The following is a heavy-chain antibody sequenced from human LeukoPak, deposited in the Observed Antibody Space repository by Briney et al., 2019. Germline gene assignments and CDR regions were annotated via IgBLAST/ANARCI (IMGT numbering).Heavy chain of an antibody. D-gene: IGHD6-13*01. CDR3: ARAGYSSSWDYYYYYGMDV. CDR2: IYYSGRT. V-gene: IGHV4-59*01. CDR1: GGSISSYY. J-gene: IGHJ6*02. Sequence: SETLSLTCTASGGSISSYYWSWIRQPPGKVLELIGYIYYSGRTNYNPSFKSRVTISVDTSNNQFSLTLSSVTAADTDVYYCARAGYSSSWDYYYYYGMDVWGQGTTVTVSS.